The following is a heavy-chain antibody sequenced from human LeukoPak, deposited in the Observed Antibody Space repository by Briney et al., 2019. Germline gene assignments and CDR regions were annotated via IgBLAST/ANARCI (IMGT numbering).Heavy chain of an antibody. D-gene: IGHD3-22*01. Sequence: ASVKVSCKASRYTFTSYYMHWVRQAPGQGLEWMGIINPSGGSTSYAQKFQGRVTMTRDMSTSTVYMELSSLRSEDTAVYYCAREGRYYYDSSGYLGYWGQGTLVTVSS. V-gene: IGHV1-46*01. CDR2: INPSGGST. J-gene: IGHJ4*02. CDR1: RYTFTSYY. CDR3: AREGRYYYDSSGYLGY.